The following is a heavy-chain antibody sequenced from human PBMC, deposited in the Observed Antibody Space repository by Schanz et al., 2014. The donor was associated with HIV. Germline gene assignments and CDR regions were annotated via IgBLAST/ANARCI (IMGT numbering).Heavy chain of an antibody. Sequence: QVQLVQSGAEVKKPGSSVKVFCRASGGTFINYAFSWVRQAPGQGLEWMGGIIPLFGTSNYAQKFQGRATITADESTSTAYMELSSLRSEDTAVYYCARDYHWNWFAPWGQGTLVTVSS. D-gene: IGHD1-20*01. CDR1: GGTFINYA. CDR2: IIPLFGTS. V-gene: IGHV1-69*01. J-gene: IGHJ5*02. CDR3: ARDYHWNWFAP.